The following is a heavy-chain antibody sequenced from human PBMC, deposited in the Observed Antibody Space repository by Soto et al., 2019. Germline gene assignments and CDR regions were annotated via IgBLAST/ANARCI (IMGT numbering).Heavy chain of an antibody. V-gene: IGHV3-23*01. J-gene: IGHJ4*02. Sequence: PGGSLRLSCAASGFTFRSYAMSWVRQAPGTGLEWVSAISGSGGSTYYADSVKGRFTISRDNSKNTLYLQMNSLRAEDTAVYYCAKDLGPVAWSSDYWGQGTLVTVSS. CDR3: AKDLGPVAWSSDY. CDR1: GFTFRSYA. CDR2: ISGSGGST. D-gene: IGHD6-19*01.